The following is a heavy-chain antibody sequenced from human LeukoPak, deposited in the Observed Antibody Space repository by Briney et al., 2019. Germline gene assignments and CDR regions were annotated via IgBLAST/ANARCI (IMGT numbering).Heavy chain of an antibody. CDR2: IYYSGST. V-gene: IGHV4-39*01. Sequence: SETLSLTCTVSGGSISSTSYNWGWIRQPPGKGLEWIGTIYYSGSTYYNPSLTSRVTISVDTSKNQFSLKLSSVTAADTAVYYCARHKDYYYSYMDVWGKGTTVTISS. CDR1: GGSISSTSYN. CDR3: ARHKDYYYSYMDV. J-gene: IGHJ6*03.